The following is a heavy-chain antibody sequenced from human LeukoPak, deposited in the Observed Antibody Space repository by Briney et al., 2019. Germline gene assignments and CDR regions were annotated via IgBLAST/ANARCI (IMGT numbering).Heavy chain of an antibody. J-gene: IGHJ3*02. V-gene: IGHV3-21*01. CDR2: ITSDNRYI. D-gene: IGHD4-23*01. Sequence: GGSLRLSCAASGFTFSSYTMNWVRQAPRKGLEWVSSITSDNRYIFYADSLKGRFTISRDNAQNSLYLQMNSLRAEDTAVYYCARGDGGNFNDAFDIWGQGTMVAVSS. CDR3: ARGDGGNFNDAFDI. CDR1: GFTFSSYT.